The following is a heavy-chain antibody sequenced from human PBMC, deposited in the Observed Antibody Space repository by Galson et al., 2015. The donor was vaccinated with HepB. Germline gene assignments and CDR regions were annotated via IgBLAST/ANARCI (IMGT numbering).Heavy chain of an antibody. CDR2: IGHDGNYQ. V-gene: IGHV3-33*01. J-gene: IGHJ4*02. CDR3: ARDLGVGRYFDY. Sequence: SLRLSCAASGFTFSTFGMHWVRQAPGKGLEWVSVIGHDGNYQFLADSVKGRFTISRDNSKDTLYLQMNSLRVEDTAVYYCARDLGVGRYFDYRGQGTLSPSPQ. CDR1: GFTFSTFG. D-gene: IGHD2-15*01.